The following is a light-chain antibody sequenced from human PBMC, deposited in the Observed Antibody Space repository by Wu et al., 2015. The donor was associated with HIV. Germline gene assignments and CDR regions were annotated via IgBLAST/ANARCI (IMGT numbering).Light chain of an antibody. CDR2: GPS. J-gene: IGKJ1*01. V-gene: IGKV3-15*01. Sequence: EIVMTQSPATLSVSPGEGATLSCRASQSLSGNLAWYQQKPGQAPRLLIYGPSTRATGIPARFSGSGSATEFTLTISSMQSEDFAVYYCQQYGGSPGTFGQGTKVEI. CDR3: QQYGGSPGT. CDR1: QSLSGN.